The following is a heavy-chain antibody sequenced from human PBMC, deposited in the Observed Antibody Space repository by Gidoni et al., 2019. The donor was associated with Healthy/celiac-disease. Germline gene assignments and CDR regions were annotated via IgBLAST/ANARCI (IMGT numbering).Heavy chain of an antibody. V-gene: IGHV3-23*01. CDR1: GFTFSSYA. J-gene: IGHJ4*02. Sequence: EVQLLESGGGVVQPGGSLRLSCAAYGFTFSSYAMSWVRQAPGKGLEWVSAISGSGGSTYYADSVKGRFTISRDNSKNTLYLQMNSLRAEDTAVYYCAKDLLFTIFGVVSHYFDYWGQGTLVTVSS. D-gene: IGHD3-3*01. CDR2: ISGSGGST. CDR3: AKDLLFTIFGVVSHYFDY.